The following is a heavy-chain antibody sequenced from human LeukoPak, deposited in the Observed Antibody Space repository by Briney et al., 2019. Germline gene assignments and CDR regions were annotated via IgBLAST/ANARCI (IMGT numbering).Heavy chain of an antibody. D-gene: IGHD6-19*01. J-gene: IGHJ3*02. CDR3: ARGLAVAGNRAFDI. V-gene: IGHV1-18*01. CDR2: ISGYNGHT. CDR1: GYTFTSYG. Sequence: ASVKVSCKASGYTFTSYGIVWVRQAPGQRLEWMGRISGYNGHTDYAQKFQDRVTMTTDASTKTVYLDLRSLRYDDTAVYYCARGLAVAGNRAFDIWGQGTRVTVSS.